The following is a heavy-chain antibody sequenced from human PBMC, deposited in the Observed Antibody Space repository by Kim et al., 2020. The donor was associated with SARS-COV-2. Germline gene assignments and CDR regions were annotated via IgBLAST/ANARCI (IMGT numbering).Heavy chain of an antibody. J-gene: IGHJ4*02. CDR2: INHSGST. Sequence: SETLSLTCAVYGGSFSGYYWSWIRQPPGKGLEWIGEINHSGSTNYNPSLKSRVTISVDTSKNQFSLKLSSVTAADTAVYYCARGQLGGRGPKWERRRGVYYFDYWGQGTLVTVSS. V-gene: IGHV4-34*01. CDR3: ARGQLGGRGPKWERRRGVYYFDY. D-gene: IGHD1-26*01. CDR1: GGSFSGYY.